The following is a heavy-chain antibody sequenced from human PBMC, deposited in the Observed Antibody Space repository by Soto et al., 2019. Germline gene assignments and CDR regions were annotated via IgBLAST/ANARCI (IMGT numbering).Heavy chain of an antibody. CDR2: ISYDGSNK. CDR1: GFTFSSYG. V-gene: IGHV3-30*18. D-gene: IGHD6-19*01. Sequence: QVQLVESGGGVVQPGRSLRLSCAASGFTFSSYGMHWVRQAPGKGLEWVAVISYDGSNKYYADSVKGRFTISRDNSKNTLYLQMNSLGAEDTAVYYCAKGTGYSSGWYRGGFDYWGQGTLVTVSS. CDR3: AKGTGYSSGWYRGGFDY. J-gene: IGHJ4*02.